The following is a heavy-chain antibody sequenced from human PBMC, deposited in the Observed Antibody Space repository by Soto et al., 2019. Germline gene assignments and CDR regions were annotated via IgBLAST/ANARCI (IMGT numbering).Heavy chain of an antibody. CDR3: ARAARYSSGWTPFDY. V-gene: IGHV3-30-3*01. CDR1: GFTFSSYA. CDR2: ISYDGSNK. D-gene: IGHD6-19*01. J-gene: IGHJ4*02. Sequence: GGSLRLSCAASGFTFSSYAMHWVRQAPGKGLEWVAVISYDGSNKYYADSVKGRFTISRDNSKNTLYLQMNSLRAEDTAVYYCARAARYSSGWTPFDYWGQGTLVTVSS.